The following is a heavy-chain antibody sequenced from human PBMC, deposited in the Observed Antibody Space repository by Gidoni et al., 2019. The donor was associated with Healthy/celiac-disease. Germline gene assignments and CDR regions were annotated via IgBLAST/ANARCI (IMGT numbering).Heavy chain of an antibody. CDR3: ARGGHSYGYVGEYYYYGMDV. Sequence: EVQLVESGGGLVKPGGSLRLSCAASGLTLSSYSMHWVRQAPGKGLEWVSSISSSGSTIYYADAVKGRFTISRDNAKNSLYLQMNSLRAEDTAVYYCARGGHSYGYVGEYYYYGMDVWGQGTTVTVSS. CDR2: ISSSGSTI. D-gene: IGHD5-18*01. CDR1: GLTLSSYS. J-gene: IGHJ6*02. V-gene: IGHV3-21*01.